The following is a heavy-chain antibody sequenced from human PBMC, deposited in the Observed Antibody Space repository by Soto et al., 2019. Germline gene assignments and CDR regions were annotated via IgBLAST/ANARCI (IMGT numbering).Heavy chain of an antibody. CDR1: GYTFTSYY. V-gene: IGHV1-46*01. D-gene: IGHD5-18*01. CDR3: ARGDPRYSYGWTPGYYYGMDV. J-gene: IGHJ6*02. Sequence: EASVKVSCKASGYTFTSYYMHWVRQAPGQGLEWMGIINPSGGSTSYAQKFQGRVTMTRDTSTSTVYMELSSLRSEDTAVYYCARGDPRYSYGWTPGYYYGMDVWGQGTTVTVYS. CDR2: INPSGGST.